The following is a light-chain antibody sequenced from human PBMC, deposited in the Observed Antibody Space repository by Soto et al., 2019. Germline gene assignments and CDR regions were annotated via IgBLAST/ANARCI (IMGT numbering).Light chain of an antibody. Sequence: DIQMTQSPSSLSASVGDRVTMTCQASQDISNYLNWYQQKPGKAPKXLIFDAFSLETGVPSRSSGSGSGTDFTFTISSLQPEDIETYYCQQYENLPITFGQGTRLEIK. CDR1: QDISNY. CDR2: DAF. CDR3: QQYENLPIT. V-gene: IGKV1-33*01. J-gene: IGKJ5*01.